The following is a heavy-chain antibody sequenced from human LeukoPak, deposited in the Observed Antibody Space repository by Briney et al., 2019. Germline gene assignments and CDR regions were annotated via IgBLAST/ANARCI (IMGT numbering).Heavy chain of an antibody. D-gene: IGHD3-10*01. CDR3: ASLSMVRRFSLDY. Sequence: GGPLSLSGPASGFASRSTYWIGFARPPGKGLGGVSSIYTDSDANYADSVKGRFTISRDNSKKMLYLEMNSLRAEDTAVYYCASLSMVRRFSLDYWGQGTLVAVSS. CDR2: IYTDSDA. CDR1: GFASRSTY. V-gene: IGHV3-53*01. J-gene: IGHJ4*02.